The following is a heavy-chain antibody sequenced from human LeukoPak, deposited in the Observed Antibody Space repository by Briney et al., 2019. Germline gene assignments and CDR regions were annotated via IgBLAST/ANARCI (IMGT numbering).Heavy chain of an antibody. D-gene: IGHD6-19*01. J-gene: IGHJ4*02. CDR2: IRYDGNNK. CDR1: GFTFSSYS. V-gene: IGHV3-30*02. CDR3: AKDRWGAVASFDY. Sequence: GGSLRLSCAASGFTFSSYSMNWVRQAPGKGLEWVSVIRYDGNNKYYADSVKGRFTISRDNSKNTLYLQMNSLESEDTAVYYCAKDRWGAVASFDYWGQGTLVTVSS.